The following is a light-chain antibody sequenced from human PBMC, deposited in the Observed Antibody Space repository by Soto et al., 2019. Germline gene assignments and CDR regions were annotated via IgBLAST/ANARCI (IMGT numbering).Light chain of an antibody. CDR3: QQYNSRRT. Sequence: IHMTQSPSTLSASVLYRVTITCRASQSIDTWLSWHQQKPGKAPKLLISKASSLESGVPSRFSGSGSGTEFTLTISSLQPDDFATYYCQQYNSRRTFGQGTKVDIK. CDR2: KAS. CDR1: QSIDTW. J-gene: IGKJ1*01. V-gene: IGKV1-5*03.